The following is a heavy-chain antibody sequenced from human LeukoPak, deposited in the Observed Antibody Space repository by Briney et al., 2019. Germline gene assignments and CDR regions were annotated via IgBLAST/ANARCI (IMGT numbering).Heavy chain of an antibody. CDR3: AIGDSSSWYDY. J-gene: IGHJ4*02. Sequence: GESLKISCEGSGYRFTIYWIGWVRQMPGKSLEWRGIIYPGVSDTRYSPSFQGQVTISADKSISTAYLQWSSLNASDTAMYYCAIGDSSSWYDYWGQGTLVTVSP. CDR2: IYPGVSDT. V-gene: IGHV5-51*01. D-gene: IGHD6-13*01. CDR1: GYRFTIYW.